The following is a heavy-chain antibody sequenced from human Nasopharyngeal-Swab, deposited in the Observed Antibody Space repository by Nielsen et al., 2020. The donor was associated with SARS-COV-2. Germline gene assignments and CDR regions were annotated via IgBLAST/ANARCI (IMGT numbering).Heavy chain of an antibody. V-gene: IGHV3-21*01. CDR1: GFTFSSYS. Sequence: GGSLRLSCAASGFTFSSYSMNWVRQAPGKGLEWVSSISSSSSYIYYADSVKGRFTISRDNAKNSPYLRMNSLRAGDTAVYYCARWDYSNYDLDYWGQGTLVTVSS. CDR3: ARWDYSNYDLDY. J-gene: IGHJ4*02. CDR2: ISSSSSYI. D-gene: IGHD4-11*01.